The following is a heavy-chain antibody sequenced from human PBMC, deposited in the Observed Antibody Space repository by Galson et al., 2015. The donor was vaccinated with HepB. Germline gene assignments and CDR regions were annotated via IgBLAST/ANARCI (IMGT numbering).Heavy chain of an antibody. CDR3: ARDSDVVL. J-gene: IGHJ4*02. Sequence: SLRLSCAASGFTFSSYAMHWVRQAPGKGLEWVSYISSSGAAISYADSVKGRFTISRDNTKNSLYLQMNSLRAEDTAVYYCARDSDVVLWGQGTPVTVSS. V-gene: IGHV3-48*03. CDR1: GFTFSSYA. D-gene: IGHD4/OR15-4a*01. CDR2: ISSSGAAI.